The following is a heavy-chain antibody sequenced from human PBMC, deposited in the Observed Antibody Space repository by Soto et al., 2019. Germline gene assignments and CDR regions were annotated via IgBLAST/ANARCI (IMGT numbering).Heavy chain of an antibody. J-gene: IGHJ6*04. CDR2: INPSGGST. Sequence: ASVKVSCKASGYTFTSYYMHWVRQAPGQGLEWMGIINPSGGSTSYAQKFQGRVTMTRDTSTSTVYMELSSLRSEDTAVYYCASMVRGVTSYADYYYGMDVWGKGTTVTVSS. V-gene: IGHV1-46*01. CDR1: GYTFTSYY. CDR3: ASMVRGVTSYADYYYGMDV. D-gene: IGHD3-10*01.